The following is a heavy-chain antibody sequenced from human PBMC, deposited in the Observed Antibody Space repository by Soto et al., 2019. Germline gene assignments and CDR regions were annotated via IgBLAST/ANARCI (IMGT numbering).Heavy chain of an antibody. D-gene: IGHD6-19*01. CDR1: GFTVSTNY. Sequence: GGSLRLSCAASGFTVSTNYMSWVRQAPGKGLEWVSLIYSGGSTYYADSVKGRFTISRDNSKNTLYLQMNSLRAEDTALYYCAMALIAVAYGNYYFDYWGQGTLVTVSS. CDR2: IYSGGST. J-gene: IGHJ4*02. V-gene: IGHV3-53*01. CDR3: AMALIAVAYGNYYFDY.